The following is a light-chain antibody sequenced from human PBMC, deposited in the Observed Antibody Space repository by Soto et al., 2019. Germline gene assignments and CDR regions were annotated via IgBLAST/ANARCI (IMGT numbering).Light chain of an antibody. Sequence: DIVMTQTPLSSPVTLGQAASISCRSSRILVHNDGNTYLSWFQQRPGQPPRLLIYKVSDRFSGVPDRFSGSGAGTDFTLTISRVEAEDAGVYYCMQATQSSWTFGQGTKVDI. CDR1: RILVHNDGNTY. CDR2: KVS. CDR3: MQATQSSWT. V-gene: IGKV2-24*01. J-gene: IGKJ1*01.